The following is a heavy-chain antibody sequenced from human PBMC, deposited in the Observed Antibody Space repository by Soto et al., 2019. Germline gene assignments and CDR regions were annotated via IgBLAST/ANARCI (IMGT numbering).Heavy chain of an antibody. Sequence: QVQLVESGGTVVQPGTSLRLSCVASGFTFSNYGMHWARQAPGKGLEWVAYLQYDGTYIHYSDSVQGRFTISGDNSRNTLYLQMNSLRAEDTALYYCARNPRPTYGDYADYWGQGTLVTVSS. CDR1: GFTFSNYG. CDR3: ARNPRPTYGDYADY. J-gene: IGHJ4*02. V-gene: IGHV3-33*05. D-gene: IGHD4-17*01. CDR2: LQYDGTYI.